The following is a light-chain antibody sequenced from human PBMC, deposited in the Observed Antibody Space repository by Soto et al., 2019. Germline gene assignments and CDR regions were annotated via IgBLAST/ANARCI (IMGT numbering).Light chain of an antibody. J-gene: IGKJ5*01. CDR1: DSISPW. V-gene: IGKV1-5*01. CDR3: QQRNSPPIT. CDR2: AAS. Sequence: DIQMTQSPSTMAASVGDRVTITCRASDSISPWVAWYQQKPGKAPNVLIYAASPLQSGVPARFSGSGSGTEFTLTISRLPPEDFATYYCQQRNSPPITFGQGTRLEIK.